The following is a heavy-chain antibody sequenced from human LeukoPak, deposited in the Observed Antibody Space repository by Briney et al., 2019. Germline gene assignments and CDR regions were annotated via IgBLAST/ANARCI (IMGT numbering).Heavy chain of an antibody. CDR3: ARDGDSYGWFDP. Sequence: SETLSLTCTVSGGSISSYYWSWIRQPPGKGLEWIGYIYYSGSTNYNPSLKSRVTISVDTSKNQFSLKLSSVTAADTAVYYCARDGDSYGWFDPWGQGTLVTVSS. J-gene: IGHJ5*02. CDR1: GGSISSYY. V-gene: IGHV4-59*01. D-gene: IGHD5-18*01. CDR2: IYYSGST.